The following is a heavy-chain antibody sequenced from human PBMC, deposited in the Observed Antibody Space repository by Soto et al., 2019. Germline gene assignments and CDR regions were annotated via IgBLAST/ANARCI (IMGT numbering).Heavy chain of an antibody. CDR1: GGSISSYY. D-gene: IGHD4-4*01. CDR2: IYYSGST. V-gene: IGHV4-59*08. Sequence: SETLSLTCTVSGGSISSYYWSWIRQPPGKGLEWIGYIYYSGSTNYNPSLKSRVTISVDTSKNQFSLKLSSVTAADTAVYYCARHSEVTTVTTDYMDVWGKGTTVTVSS. CDR3: ARHSEVTTVTTDYMDV. J-gene: IGHJ6*03.